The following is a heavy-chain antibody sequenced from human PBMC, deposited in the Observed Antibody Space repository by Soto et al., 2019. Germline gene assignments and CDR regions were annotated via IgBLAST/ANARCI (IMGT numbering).Heavy chain of an antibody. V-gene: IGHV1-18*01. D-gene: IGHD6-13*01. CDR1: GYTFTSYG. J-gene: IGHJ4*02. CDR3: ARAGGPSSSWYFLRLGYFDY. CDR2: ISAYNGNT. Sequence: QVQLVQSGAEVKKPGASVKVSCKASGYTFTSYGISWVRQAPGQGLEWMGWISAYNGNTNYAQKLQGRVTMTTDTATSTAYMELRSLRSDDTAVYYCARAGGPSSSWYFLRLGYFDYWGQGTLVTVSS.